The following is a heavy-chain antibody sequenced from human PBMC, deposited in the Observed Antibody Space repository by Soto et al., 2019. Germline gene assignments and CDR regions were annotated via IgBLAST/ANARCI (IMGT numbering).Heavy chain of an antibody. Sequence: LRLSCAASGFTFSSYWMHWVRQVPGKGLVWVSRINEYGSVINYADSVKGRFTIFRDNSKNTLYLEMNSLRAEDAAVYYCTRDIGGRGAYWGQGTLVTVSS. D-gene: IGHD3-16*01. CDR3: TRDIGGRGAY. CDR1: GFTFSSYW. J-gene: IGHJ4*02. V-gene: IGHV3-74*01. CDR2: INEYGSVI.